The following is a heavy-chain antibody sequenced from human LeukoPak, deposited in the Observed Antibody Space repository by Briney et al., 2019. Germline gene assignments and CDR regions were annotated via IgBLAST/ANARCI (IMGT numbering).Heavy chain of an antibody. V-gene: IGHV5-51*01. D-gene: IGHD5-12*01. CDR3: AITGGSGYDYVPYGY. Sequence: GESLKISCQGSGDSFTNYWLGWVRQMPGKGLEWMGIIYPGDSNTRYSPSFQGQVTISADKSISTAYLQWSSLKASDTAMYYCAITGGSGYDYVPYGYWGQGTLVTVSS. CDR2: IYPGDSNT. CDR1: GDSFTNYW. J-gene: IGHJ4*02.